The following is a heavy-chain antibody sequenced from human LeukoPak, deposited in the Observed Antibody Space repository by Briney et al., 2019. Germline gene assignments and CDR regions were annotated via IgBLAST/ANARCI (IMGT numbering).Heavy chain of an antibody. CDR1: GFTFSSYS. CDR3: ARAGEQRLDYYYYYGMDV. Sequence: GGSLRLSCAASGFTFSSYSMNWVRQAPGKGLEWVSYISSSSSTIYYADSVKGRFTISRDNAKNSPYLQMNSLRDEDTAVYYCARAGEQRLDYYYYYGMDVWGQGTTVTVSS. V-gene: IGHV3-48*02. D-gene: IGHD6-25*01. J-gene: IGHJ6*02. CDR2: ISSSSSTI.